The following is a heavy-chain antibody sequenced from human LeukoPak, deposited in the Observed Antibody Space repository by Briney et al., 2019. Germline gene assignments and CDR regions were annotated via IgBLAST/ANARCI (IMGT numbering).Heavy chain of an antibody. D-gene: IGHD3-10*01. CDR1: GFTFDDYT. CDR3: AKDGSGSYQHYYYGMDV. J-gene: IGHJ6*02. V-gene: IGHV3-43*01. Sequence: GGSLRLSCAASGFTFDDYTMHWVRQAPGKGLEWVSLISWDGGSTYYADSVKGRFTISRDNSKNSLYPQMDSLRTEDTALYYCAKDGSGSYQHYYYGMDVWGQGTTVTVSS. CDR2: ISWDGGST.